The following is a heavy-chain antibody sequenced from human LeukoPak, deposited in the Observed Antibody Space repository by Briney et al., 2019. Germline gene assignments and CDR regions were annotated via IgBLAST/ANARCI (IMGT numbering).Heavy chain of an antibody. D-gene: IGHD5-12*01. Sequence: PSETLSLTCEVSGASIRSYYWSWIRQPPGKGLEWIGYIYSSGSANYNPSLKSRVTISIDTSKNHFSLKLSSVTAADTAVYYCARMGGYSGYATHWGQGTLVTASS. CDR2: IYSSGSA. J-gene: IGHJ4*02. V-gene: IGHV4-59*08. CDR3: ARMGGYSGYATH. CDR1: GASIRSYY.